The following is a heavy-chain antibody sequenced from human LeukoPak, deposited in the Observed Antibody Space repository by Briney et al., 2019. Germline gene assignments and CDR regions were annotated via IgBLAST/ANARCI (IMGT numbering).Heavy chain of an antibody. CDR3: ARLGDIAVAGKEGSFDY. CDR2: KRYDGRNK. J-gene: IGHJ4*02. V-gene: IGHV3-30*04. D-gene: IGHD6-19*01. CDR1: GFIYGDYA. Sequence: PGGSLRLFCTGSGFIYGDYAMNWVRQAPGKGLEWVAFKRYDGRNKYYGDSVKGRFTISRDNSNNTLYVQMNSLRAEDTALYYCARLGDIAVAGKEGSFDYWGQGTLVSVSS.